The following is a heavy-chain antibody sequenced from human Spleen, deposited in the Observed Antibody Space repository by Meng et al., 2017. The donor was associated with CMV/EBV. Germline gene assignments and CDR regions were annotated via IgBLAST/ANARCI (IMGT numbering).Heavy chain of an antibody. D-gene: IGHD3-3*01. Sequence: CTAAGGSISSRCYSWGWIRQPPGQGLEEIGTIYHNGNTFYNPSLKGRVTISADTSKNQFSLRLSSVTAADTAVYYCARLRFSYYFDYWGQGTLVTVSS. J-gene: IGHJ4*02. V-gene: IGHV4-39*01. CDR3: ARLRFSYYFDY. CDR2: IYHNGNT. CDR1: GGSISSRCYS.